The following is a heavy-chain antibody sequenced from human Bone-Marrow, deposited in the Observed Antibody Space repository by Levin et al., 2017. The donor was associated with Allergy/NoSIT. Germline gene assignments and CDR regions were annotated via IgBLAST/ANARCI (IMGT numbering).Heavy chain of an antibody. CDR1: GFRFSNYG. CDR2: ISGSGTNT. V-gene: IGHV3-23*01. CDR3: AKSWLQSEYFDY. J-gene: IGHJ4*02. D-gene: IGHD5-24*01. Sequence: GGSLRLSCAAPGFRFSNYGMTWVRQAPGKGLEWVSTISGSGTNTFYADPMRGRFTISKDNSKNLLFLQINSLRVEDTAVDYCAKSWLQSEYFDYWGQGTLVTVSS.